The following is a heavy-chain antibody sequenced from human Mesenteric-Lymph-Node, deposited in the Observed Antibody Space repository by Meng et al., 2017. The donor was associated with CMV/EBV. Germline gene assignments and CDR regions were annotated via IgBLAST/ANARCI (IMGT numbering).Heavy chain of an antibody. J-gene: IGHJ5*02. Sequence: QVQLVQSGAEVKKPGSSVKVSCKASGGTFGSYTISWVRQAPGQGLEWMGRIIPILGIANYAQKFQGRVTITADKSTSTAYMELSSLRSEDTAVYYCAGGIAAAGSRWFDPWGQGTLVTVSS. CDR2: IIPILGIA. D-gene: IGHD6-13*01. CDR1: GGTFGSYT. CDR3: AGGIAAAGSRWFDP. V-gene: IGHV1-69*02.